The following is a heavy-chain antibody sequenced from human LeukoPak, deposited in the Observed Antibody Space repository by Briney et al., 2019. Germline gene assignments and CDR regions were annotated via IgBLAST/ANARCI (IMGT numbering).Heavy chain of an antibody. CDR1: GFTVSSTY. J-gene: IGHJ4*02. Sequence: GGSLRLSCAASGFTVSSTYMSWVRQAPGEGLEWVAVISSDGSSKYYTDSVKGRFTISRDNSKKTLYLQLNSLRPEDTAVYYCAREVGYFDYWGQGTLVTVSS. V-gene: IGHV3-30*03. CDR3: AREVGYFDY. CDR2: ISSDGSSK.